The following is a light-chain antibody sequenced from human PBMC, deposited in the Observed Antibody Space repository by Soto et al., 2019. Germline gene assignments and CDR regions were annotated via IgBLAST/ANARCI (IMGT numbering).Light chain of an antibody. CDR2: GDD. J-gene: IGLJ3*02. CDR3: AWGDERLNGPV. CDR1: SSNIGSHT. V-gene: IGLV1-44*01. Sequence: QAVLTQPPSTSGTPGQRVAISCSGTSSNIGSHTVNWYQQLPGTAPKLLIYGDDQRPSGIPDRFSGSKSGTSASLAISGLPLGGGGEYYWAWGDERLNGPVFGGGPK.